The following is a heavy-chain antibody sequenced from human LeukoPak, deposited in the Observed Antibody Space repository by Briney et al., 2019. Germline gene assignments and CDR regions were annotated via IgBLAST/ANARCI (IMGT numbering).Heavy chain of an antibody. CDR2: IKPDGSGK. J-gene: IGHJ4*02. CDR1: GFTFSPYW. Sequence: GGSLRLSCAASGFTFSPYWMSWVRQAPGKGLEWVANIKPDGSGKYYEDSVKGRFTISRDNAKNSLYLQMNSLRAEDTAVYYCARVDCTNGVCSFDYWGQGTLVTVSS. CDR3: ARVDCTNGVCSFDY. V-gene: IGHV3-7*01. D-gene: IGHD2-8*01.